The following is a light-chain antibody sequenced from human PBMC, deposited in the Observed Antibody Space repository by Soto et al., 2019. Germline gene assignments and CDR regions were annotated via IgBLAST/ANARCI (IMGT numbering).Light chain of an antibody. CDR2: GAS. J-gene: IGKJ5*01. CDR3: QQYGYSPIT. CDR1: QSVSSSY. V-gene: IGKV3-20*01. Sequence: IVLTQSPGTLSLSPWERATLSCRASQSVSSSYLAWYQQKPGQAPRLLIYGASTRAPGFPDRFSGSGSGTDFTLTIDGLEPEDFVVYYCQQYGYSPITFGQGTRLEI.